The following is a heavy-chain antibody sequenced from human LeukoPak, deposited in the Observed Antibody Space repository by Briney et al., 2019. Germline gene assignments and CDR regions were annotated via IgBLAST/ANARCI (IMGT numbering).Heavy chain of an antibody. Sequence: PSETLSLTCTVSGGSISSGSYYWSWIRQPAGKGLEWIGRIYTSGSTNYNPSLKSRVTISVDTSKNQFSLKLSSVTAADTAVYYCARGFPSGYDILTGASFDYWGQGTLVTVSS. CDR1: GGSISSGSYY. J-gene: IGHJ4*02. V-gene: IGHV4-61*02. CDR2: IYTSGST. CDR3: ARGFPSGYDILTGASFDY. D-gene: IGHD3-9*01.